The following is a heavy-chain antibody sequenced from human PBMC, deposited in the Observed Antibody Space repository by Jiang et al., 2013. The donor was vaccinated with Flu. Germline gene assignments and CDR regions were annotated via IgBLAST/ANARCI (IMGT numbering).Heavy chain of an antibody. CDR3: ARDGHTIMVIALDH. CDR2: ISQGGDNI. D-gene: IGHD2-21*01. CDR1: GFTFRSYG. Sequence: VQLVESGGGVVQPGRSLRLSCVASGFTFRSYGMHWVRQAPGKGLEWVGLISQGGDNIKYGDSMRGRVTISRDDVRSTVDLQINNLRPEDTAVYLCARDGHTIMVIALDHWGQGTPLTVSS. V-gene: IGHV3-30*03. J-gene: IGHJ4*02.